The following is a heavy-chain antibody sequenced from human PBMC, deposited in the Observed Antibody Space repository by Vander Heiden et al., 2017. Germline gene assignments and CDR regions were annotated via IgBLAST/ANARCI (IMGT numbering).Heavy chain of an antibody. V-gene: IGHV5-51*01. J-gene: IGHJ5*02. CDR1: GYSLTSYW. Sequence: EVQLVQSGAEVKKPGESLKISCKGSGYSLTSYWIGWVRQMPGKGLEWMGIIYPGDSDTRYSPSFQGQVTILADKFISTAYLQWNSLKASDTAMYYCARRGSGSARFLDPWGQGTLVTVSS. D-gene: IGHD3-10*01. CDR3: ARRGSGSARFLDP. CDR2: IYPGDSDT.